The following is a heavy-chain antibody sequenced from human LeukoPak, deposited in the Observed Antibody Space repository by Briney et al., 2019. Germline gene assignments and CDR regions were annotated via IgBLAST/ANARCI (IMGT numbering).Heavy chain of an antibody. CDR3: AKDISSDFWSGYCDY. J-gene: IGHJ4*02. D-gene: IGHD3-3*01. Sequence: PGGSLRLSCAASGLTFSSYGMHWVRQAPGKGLEGVAFIRYDGSNKYYADSVKGRFTISRDNSKNTLYLQMNSLRAEDTAVYYCAKDISSDFWSGYCDYWGQGTLVTVSS. CDR2: IRYDGSNK. CDR1: GLTFSSYG. V-gene: IGHV3-30*02.